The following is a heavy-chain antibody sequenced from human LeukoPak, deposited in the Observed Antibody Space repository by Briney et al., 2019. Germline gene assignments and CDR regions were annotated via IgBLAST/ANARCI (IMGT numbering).Heavy chain of an antibody. CDR2: FDPEDGQT. Sequence: GASVKVSCKVSGYALTELSMHWVRQAPGKGLEWMGGFDPEDGQTIYAQKFQGRVTMTEDTSTDTAYMELSSLRSENTAVYYCARGPSTDFWSVSIQGYYYYGMDVWGQGTTVTVSS. CDR1: GYALTELS. J-gene: IGHJ6*02. CDR3: ARGPSTDFWSVSIQGYYYYGMDV. V-gene: IGHV1-24*01. D-gene: IGHD3-3*01.